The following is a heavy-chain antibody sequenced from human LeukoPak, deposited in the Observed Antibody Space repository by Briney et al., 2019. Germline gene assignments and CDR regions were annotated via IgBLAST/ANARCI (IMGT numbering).Heavy chain of an antibody. D-gene: IGHD3-10*01. J-gene: IGHJ5*02. CDR2: IYYSGST. V-gene: IGHV4-39*07. CDR3: ARDRAPYGSEPFDP. CDR1: GGSISSSSYY. Sequence: KPSETLSLTCTVSGGSISSSSYYWGWIRQPPGKGLEWIGSIYYSGSTYYNPSLKSRVTISVDTSKNQFSLKLSPVTAADTAVYYCARDRAPYGSEPFDPWGQGTLVTVSS.